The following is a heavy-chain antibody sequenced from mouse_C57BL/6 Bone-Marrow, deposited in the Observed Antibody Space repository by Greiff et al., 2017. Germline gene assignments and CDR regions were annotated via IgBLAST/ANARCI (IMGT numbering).Heavy chain of an antibody. Sequence: EVMLVEYGGDLVKPGGSLKLSCAASGFTFSSYGMSWVRQTPDKRLEWVATISSGGSYTSYPDSVKGRFTISRDNAKNTLYLQMSSLKSEDTAMYYCARRGYYYAMDYWGQGTSVTVSS. CDR3: ARRGYYYAMDY. J-gene: IGHJ4*01. V-gene: IGHV5-6*02. CDR1: GFTFSSYG. CDR2: ISSGGSYT.